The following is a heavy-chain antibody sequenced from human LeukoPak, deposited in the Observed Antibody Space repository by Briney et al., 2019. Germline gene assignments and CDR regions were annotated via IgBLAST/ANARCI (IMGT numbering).Heavy chain of an antibody. V-gene: IGHV1-69*13. D-gene: IGHD1-26*01. CDR1: GGTFSSYA. Sequence: ASVKVSCKASGGTFSSYAISWVRQAPGQGLEWMGGIIPIFGTANYAQKFQGRVTITADESTSTAYMELSSLRSEDTAVYYCARVGGRWELTGGVDYWGQGTLVTVSS. CDR3: ARVGGRWELTGGVDY. CDR2: IIPIFGTA. J-gene: IGHJ4*02.